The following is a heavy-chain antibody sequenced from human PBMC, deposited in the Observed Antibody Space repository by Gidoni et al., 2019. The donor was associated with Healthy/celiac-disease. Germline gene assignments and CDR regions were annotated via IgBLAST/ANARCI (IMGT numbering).Heavy chain of an antibody. D-gene: IGHD3-22*01. J-gene: IGHJ4*02. CDR3: ARSGSSDGYGTLFDY. CDR1: GGSLSSCGYY. CDR2: LYHRGST. V-gene: IGHV4-30-2*01. Sequence: QLQLQESVSGLVQHSQPLSLTRGVSGGSLSSCGYYWRWIRQPPGKGLAWLGYLYHRGSTYYNPSLKSRVTISVDRSKNQFSLKLSSVNAADTAVYYCARSGSSDGYGTLFDYWGQGTLVTVAS.